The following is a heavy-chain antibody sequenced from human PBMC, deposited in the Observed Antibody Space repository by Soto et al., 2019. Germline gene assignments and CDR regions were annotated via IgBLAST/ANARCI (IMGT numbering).Heavy chain of an antibody. CDR1: GDSVSSNSAA. D-gene: IGHD3-3*01. CDR3: ARGYDFWSGYHGYSGYDSLSFDY. CDR2: TYYRSKWYN. V-gene: IGHV6-1*01. J-gene: IGHJ4*02. Sequence: PSQTLSLTCVISGDSVSSNSAAWNWIRQSPSRSLEWLGRTYYRSKWYNDYAVSVKSRITINPDTSKNQFSLQLNSVTPEDTAVYYCARGYDFWSGYHGYSGYDSLSFDYWGQGTLVTVSS.